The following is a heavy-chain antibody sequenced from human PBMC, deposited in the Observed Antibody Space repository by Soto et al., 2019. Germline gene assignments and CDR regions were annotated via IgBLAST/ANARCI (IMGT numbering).Heavy chain of an antibody. Sequence: QITLKESGPTLVKPTQTLTLTCTFSGFSLSTSGVGVGWIRQPPGKALEWLALIYWDDDKRYSPSLKSRLTITKYTSKNQVVLTMTNMDPVDTATYYCAHRPYYYDSSGYSPHDAFDIWGQGTMVTVSS. V-gene: IGHV2-5*02. J-gene: IGHJ3*02. D-gene: IGHD3-22*01. CDR3: AHRPYYYDSSGYSPHDAFDI. CDR1: GFSLSTSGVG. CDR2: IYWDDDK.